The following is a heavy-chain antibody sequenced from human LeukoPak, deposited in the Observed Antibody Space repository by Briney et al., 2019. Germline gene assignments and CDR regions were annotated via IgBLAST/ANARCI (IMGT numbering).Heavy chain of an antibody. J-gene: IGHJ4*02. D-gene: IGHD2-15*01. CDR3: ARGPYLGYCSGGSCNQFDY. CDR2: ISGSGGST. Sequence: PGRSLRLSCAASGFTFSSYAMNWVRQAPGKGLEWVSAISGSGGSTYYADSVKGRFTISRDNSKNTLYLQMNSLRAEDTAVYYCARGPYLGYCSGGSCNQFDYWGQGTLVTVSS. CDR1: GFTFSSYA. V-gene: IGHV3-23*01.